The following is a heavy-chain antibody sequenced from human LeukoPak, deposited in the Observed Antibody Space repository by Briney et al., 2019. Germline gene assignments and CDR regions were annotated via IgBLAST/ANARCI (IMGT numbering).Heavy chain of an antibody. J-gene: IGHJ5*02. CDR2: ISGSGSST. Sequence: GGSLRLSCAASGFTFSSYAMSWVRQAPGKGLEWVSAISGSGSSTYYADSVKGRFTISRDNSKNTLYLQMNSLRAEDTAVYYCARGAPYYDILTGLPWFDPWGQGTLVTVSS. V-gene: IGHV3-23*01. CDR1: GFTFSSYA. CDR3: ARGAPYYDILTGLPWFDP. D-gene: IGHD3-9*01.